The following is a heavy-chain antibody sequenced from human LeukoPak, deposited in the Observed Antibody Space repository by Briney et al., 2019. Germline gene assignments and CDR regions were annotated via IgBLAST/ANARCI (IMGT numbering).Heavy chain of an antibody. V-gene: IGHV3-53*05. CDR3: AKEKDYRISASCDY. J-gene: IGHJ4*02. CDR1: GFTVSSNY. D-gene: IGHD3-10*01. Sequence: PGGSLRLSCSASGFTVSSNYMSWVRQAPGKGLEWVSVIYSGGSTYYAESVKGRFTISRDNSKNTLYLRMTSLRSEDTALYFCAKEKDYRISASCDYWGQGIQVTVSS. CDR2: IYSGGST.